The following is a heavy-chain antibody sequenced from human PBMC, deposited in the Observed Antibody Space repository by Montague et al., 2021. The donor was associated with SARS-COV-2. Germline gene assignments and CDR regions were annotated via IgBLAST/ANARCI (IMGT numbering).Heavy chain of an antibody. CDR1: GGSISSSSYY. D-gene: IGHD2-21*02. J-gene: IGHJ4*02. V-gene: IGHV4-39*06. CDR2: IYYSGST. CDR3: ARGRVTRAGFDY. Sequence: SETLSLTCTVSGGSISSSSYYWGWIRQAPGKGLEWIGSIYYSGSTYYNPSLKSRVTISVDTSKNQFPLKLSSVTAADTAVYYCARGRVTRAGFDYWGQGIRVIVSS.